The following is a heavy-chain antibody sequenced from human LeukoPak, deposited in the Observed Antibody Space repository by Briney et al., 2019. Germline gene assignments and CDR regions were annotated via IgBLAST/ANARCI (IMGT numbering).Heavy chain of an antibody. D-gene: IGHD4-17*01. Sequence: GGSLRLSCEASGIVFSKHAMTWVRQAPGKGLEWVPGITASGGSTFYAESVKGRFTISRDNSKNMLYLQMNSLRVEDTALYYCATRPPSEAYFGVLDYWGQGTLVTVSS. CDR2: ITASGGST. V-gene: IGHV3-23*01. J-gene: IGHJ4*02. CDR1: GIVFSKHA. CDR3: ATRPPSEAYFGVLDY.